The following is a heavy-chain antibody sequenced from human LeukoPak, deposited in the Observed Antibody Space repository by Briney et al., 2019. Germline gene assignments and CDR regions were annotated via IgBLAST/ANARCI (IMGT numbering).Heavy chain of an antibody. J-gene: IGHJ4*02. Sequence: SETLSLTCTLFGGSISSYHWGWIRQPLGKGLEWIGSICYSGSTYYNPSLKSRVTISVDTSKNQFSLKLSSVTAADTAVYYCARRRCSGGSCSLDYWGQGTLVTVSS. CDR2: ICYSGST. CDR3: ARRRCSGGSCSLDY. V-gene: IGHV4-39*01. D-gene: IGHD2-15*01. CDR1: GGSISSYH.